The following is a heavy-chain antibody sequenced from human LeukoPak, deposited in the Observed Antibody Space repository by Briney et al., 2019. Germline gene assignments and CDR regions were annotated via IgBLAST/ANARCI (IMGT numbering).Heavy chain of an antibody. CDR3: ARGVGGADY. Sequence: GGSLRLSCAASGFTFSNYWMSWVRQAPGKGLEWVANIKQDGSENYYVDSVKGRFTISRDSAKNSLYLQMNSLRAEDTAVYYCARGVGGADYWGQGTLVTVSS. J-gene: IGHJ4*02. D-gene: IGHD2-21*01. V-gene: IGHV3-7*01. CDR2: IKQDGSEN. CDR1: GFTFSNYW.